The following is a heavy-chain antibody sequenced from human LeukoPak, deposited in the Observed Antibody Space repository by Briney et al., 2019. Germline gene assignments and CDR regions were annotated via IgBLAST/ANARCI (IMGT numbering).Heavy chain of an antibody. Sequence: GGSLRLSCAASGFTFSSYAMPWVRQAPGKGLEWVAVISYDGSNKYYADSVKGRFTISRDNSKNTLYLQMNSLRAEDTAVYYCARDLEYYGSGSYKDYWGQGTLVTVSS. V-gene: IGHV3-30*01. CDR3: ARDLEYYGSGSYKDY. D-gene: IGHD3-10*01. CDR1: GFTFSSYA. CDR2: ISYDGSNK. J-gene: IGHJ4*02.